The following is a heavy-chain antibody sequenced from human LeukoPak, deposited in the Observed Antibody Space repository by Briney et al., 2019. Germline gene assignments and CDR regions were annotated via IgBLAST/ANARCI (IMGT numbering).Heavy chain of an antibody. CDR3: ASQLPQYYYYYYGMDV. J-gene: IGHJ6*02. CDR2: IYSGGST. V-gene: IGHV3-66*04. D-gene: IGHD2-15*01. Sequence: GGSLRLSCAASGFTFSSYGMHWVRQAPGKGLGWVSVIYSGGSTYYADSVKGRFTISRDNSKNTLYLQMNSLRAEDTAVYYCASQLPQYYYYYYGMDVWGQGTTVTVSS. CDR1: GFTFSSYG.